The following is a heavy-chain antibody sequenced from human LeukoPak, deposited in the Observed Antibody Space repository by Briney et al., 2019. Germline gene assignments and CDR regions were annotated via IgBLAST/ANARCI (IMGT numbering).Heavy chain of an antibody. Sequence: GGSLRLSCAASGFTFNNYAMTWVRQAPGKGLEWVSVISTSGASTYSADSVKGRFTISRDNSKNTLYLQMNTLRVEDTAVYYCAKGVSTCPLYYFDNWGQGTLVTVSS. V-gene: IGHV3-23*01. CDR3: AKGVSTCPLYYFDN. CDR2: ISTSGAST. J-gene: IGHJ4*02. CDR1: GFTFNNYA. D-gene: IGHD6-13*01.